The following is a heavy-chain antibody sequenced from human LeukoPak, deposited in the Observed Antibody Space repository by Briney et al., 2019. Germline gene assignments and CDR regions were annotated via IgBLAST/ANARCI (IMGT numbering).Heavy chain of an antibody. V-gene: IGHV3-21*01. D-gene: IGHD6-13*01. Sequence: PGGSLRLSCAASGLTFSGYTMNWVRQAPGKGLEWVSSISSSSSYTYYADSVKGRFTVSRDNAKNSLYLQMNSLRAEDTAVYYCARGVGMAAVGRFVNYFDYWGQGTLVTVSS. CDR2: ISSSSSYT. CDR3: ARGVGMAAVGRFVNYFDY. J-gene: IGHJ4*02. CDR1: GLTFSGYT.